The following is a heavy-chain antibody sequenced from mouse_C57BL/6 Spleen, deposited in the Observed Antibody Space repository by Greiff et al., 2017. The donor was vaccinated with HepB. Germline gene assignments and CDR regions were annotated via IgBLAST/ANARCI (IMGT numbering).Heavy chain of an antibody. CDR1: GYTFTDYN. V-gene: IGHV1-22*01. CDR3: ARKLDHWDFDV. J-gene: IGHJ1*03. Sequence: EVKLEESGPELVKPGASVKMSCKASGYTFTDYNMHWVKQSHGKSLEWIGYINPNNGGTSYNQKFKGKATLTVNKSSSTAYMELRSLTSEDSAVYYCARKLDHWDFDVWGTGTTVTVSS. CDR2: INPNNGGT. D-gene: IGHD4-1*01.